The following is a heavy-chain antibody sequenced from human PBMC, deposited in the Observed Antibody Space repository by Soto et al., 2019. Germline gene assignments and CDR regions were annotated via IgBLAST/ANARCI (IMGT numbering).Heavy chain of an antibody. CDR3: VHEGSYGRFDY. CDR2: INHSGST. D-gene: IGHD5-18*01. V-gene: IGHV4-34*01. CDR1: GGSFSGYY. J-gene: IGHJ4*02. Sequence: SETLSLTCAVYGGSFSGYYWTWIRQPPGTGLEWIGEINHSGSTNYSPSLKSRITINPDTSKNQFSLQLKSVTPEDTAVYYCVHEGSYGRFDYCGQGTLVTVSS.